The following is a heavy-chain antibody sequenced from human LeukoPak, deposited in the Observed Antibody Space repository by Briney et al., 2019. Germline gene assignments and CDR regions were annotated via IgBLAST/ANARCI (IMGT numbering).Heavy chain of an antibody. CDR1: GYSFTSYW. CDR2: IYPGDSDT. J-gene: IGHJ5*02. CDR3: ARHPLGYCSSTSCHEGGWFDP. V-gene: IGHV5-51*01. D-gene: IGHD2-2*01. Sequence: GESLKISCKGSGYSFTSYWIGWVRQMPGNGLEWMGIIYPGDSDTRYSPSFQGQGTISADKSISTAYLQWSSLKASDTAMYYCARHPLGYCSSTSCHEGGWFDPWGQGTLVTVSS.